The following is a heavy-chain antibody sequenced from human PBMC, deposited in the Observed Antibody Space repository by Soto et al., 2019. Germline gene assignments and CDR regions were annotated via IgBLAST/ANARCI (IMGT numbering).Heavy chain of an antibody. CDR3: AAGGGLPRYY. CDR1: GGSISSGGYS. D-gene: IGHD5-12*01. Sequence: QLQLQESGSGLVKPSQTLSLTCAVSGGSISSGGYSWSWIRQPPGKGLEWIGYIYHRGSTYYNPSLTSRVTISVDRSKNQFSLKLSSVNAADTAVYYCAAGGGLPRYYWGQGTLVTVSS. CDR2: IYHRGST. J-gene: IGHJ4*02. V-gene: IGHV4-30-2*01.